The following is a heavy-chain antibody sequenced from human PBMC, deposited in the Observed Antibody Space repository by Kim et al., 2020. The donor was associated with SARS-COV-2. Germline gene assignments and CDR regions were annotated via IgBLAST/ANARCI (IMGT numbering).Heavy chain of an antibody. CDR3: ARGSVLLCFGEFISHWFDP. D-gene: IGHD3-10*01. CDR2: IYHSGST. V-gene: IGHV4-4*02. CDR1: GGSISSSNW. Sequence: SETLSLTCAVSGGSISSSNWWSWVRHPPGKGLEWIGEIYHSGSTNYNPSLKSRVTISVNKSKNQFSLKLSPVTAADTAGYYCARGSVLLCFGEFISHWFDPWGQGSLVTVSS. J-gene: IGHJ5*02.